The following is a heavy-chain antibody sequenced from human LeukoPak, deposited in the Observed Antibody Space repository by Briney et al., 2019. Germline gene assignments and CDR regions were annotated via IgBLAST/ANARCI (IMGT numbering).Heavy chain of an antibody. J-gene: IGHJ4*02. D-gene: IGHD4-23*01. Sequence: SETLSLTCTVSGGSISSYYWSWIRQPPGKGLEWIGYIYYSGSTNYNPSLKSRVTMSVDTSKNQFSLKLSSVTAADTAVYYCAREYYGGSFDYWGQGTLVTVSS. V-gene: IGHV4-59*01. CDR1: GGSISSYY. CDR3: AREYYGGSFDY. CDR2: IYYSGST.